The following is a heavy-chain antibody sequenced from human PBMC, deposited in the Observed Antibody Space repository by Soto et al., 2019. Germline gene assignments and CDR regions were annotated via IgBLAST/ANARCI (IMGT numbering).Heavy chain of an antibody. V-gene: IGHV1-69*13. CDR2: IIPIFGTA. Sequence: SVKVSCKASGGTFSSYAISWVRQAPGQGLEWMGGIIPIFGTANYAQKFQGGVTITADESTSTAYMELSSLRSEDTAVYYCARDSRVAAAGTVYYGMDVWGQGTTVTVSS. D-gene: IGHD6-13*01. CDR1: GGTFSSYA. CDR3: ARDSRVAAAGTVYYGMDV. J-gene: IGHJ6*02.